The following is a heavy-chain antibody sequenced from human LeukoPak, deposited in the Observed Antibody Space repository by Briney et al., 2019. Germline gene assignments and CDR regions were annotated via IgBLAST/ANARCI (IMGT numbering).Heavy chain of an antibody. Sequence: AGGFLRLSCAASGFTFSTYSMNWVRQAPGKGLEWISYIISGSNTIYYSDSVKGRFTFSRDNAKNSLYLQMNSLRAEDTAVYYCVRAFAPRYCFGSSCPFDYWGQGTLVTVSS. V-gene: IGHV3-48*01. D-gene: IGHD2-15*01. J-gene: IGHJ4*02. CDR1: GFTFSTYS. CDR3: VRAFAPRYCFGSSCPFDY. CDR2: IISGSNTI.